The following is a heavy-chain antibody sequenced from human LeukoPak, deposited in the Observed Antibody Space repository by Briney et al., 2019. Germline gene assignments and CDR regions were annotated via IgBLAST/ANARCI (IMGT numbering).Heavy chain of an antibody. CDR1: GYTFTGYY. J-gene: IGHJ4*02. CDR2: INPNSGGT. D-gene: IGHD4-23*01. Sequence: GASVKVSCKASGYTFTGYYMHWVRQAPGQGLEWMGWINPNSGGTNYAQKFQGRVTMTRDTSISTAYMELSRLRSDDTAVYYCASRLDATVVTNTKDLHSYYFDYWGQGTLVTVSS. V-gene: IGHV1-2*02. CDR3: ASRLDATVVTNTKDLHSYYFDY.